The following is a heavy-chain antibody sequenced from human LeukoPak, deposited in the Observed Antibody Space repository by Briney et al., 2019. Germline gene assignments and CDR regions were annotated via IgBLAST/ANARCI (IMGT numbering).Heavy chain of an antibody. CDR1: GGSISYYY. J-gene: IGHJ6*02. CDR3: AREDPQTTVPEGMDV. D-gene: IGHD4-17*01. CDR2: IYYSGTT. V-gene: IGHV4-59*01. Sequence: SETLSLTCTVPGGSISYYYWSWIQQSPGKGLEWIGYIYYSGTTNYNPSLKSRVTISVDTSKNQFSLQLRSVTAADTAVYYCAREDPQTTVPEGMDVWGQGTTVTVSS.